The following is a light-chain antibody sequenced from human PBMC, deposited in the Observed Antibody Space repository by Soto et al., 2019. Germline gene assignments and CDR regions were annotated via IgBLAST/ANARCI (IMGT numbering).Light chain of an antibody. CDR3: QSSTNWPPIL. V-gene: IGKV3-11*01. J-gene: IGKJ5*01. CDR1: QSVSRY. CDR2: DAS. Sequence: TQSPVTVSLSPWEEATLSCLASQSVSRYLAWYQQKPGQAPRLLIYDASNRATGIPARFSGSGSGTDLTLSISSLEPEEFAVQYCQSSTNWPPILFGQWARPAIK.